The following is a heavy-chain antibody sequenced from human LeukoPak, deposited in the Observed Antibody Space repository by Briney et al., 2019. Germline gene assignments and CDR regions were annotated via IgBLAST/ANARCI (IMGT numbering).Heavy chain of an antibody. CDR3: ARGGSGYDYAFDY. V-gene: IGHV4-59*01. CDR2: IYYSGST. Sequence: SETLSLTCAVYGGSFSGYYWSWVRQPPGEGLEWIGYIYYSGSTNYNPSLKGRVTISVDTSKNQFSLKLSSVTAADTAVYYCARGGSGYDYAFDYWGQGTLVTVSS. J-gene: IGHJ4*02. D-gene: IGHD5-12*01. CDR1: GGSFSGYY.